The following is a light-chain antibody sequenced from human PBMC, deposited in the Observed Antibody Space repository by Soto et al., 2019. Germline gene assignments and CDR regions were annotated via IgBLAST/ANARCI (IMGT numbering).Light chain of an antibody. J-gene: IGKJ4*01. CDR2: DAS. V-gene: IGKV3-15*01. CDR1: QSIGST. CDR3: QHYNTWPLS. Sequence: IVMTQSPATLSVSPGERATLSCRASQSIGSTLAWYQQKPGQTPRLLIYDASTRATGIPARFSGIGSGTEFTLIISRLQSEDFAVYYCQHYNTWPLSFAGGTKVEI.